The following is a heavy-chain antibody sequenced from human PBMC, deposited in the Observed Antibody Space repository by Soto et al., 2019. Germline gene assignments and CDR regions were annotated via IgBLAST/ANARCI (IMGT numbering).Heavy chain of an antibody. CDR2: IIPIFGTA. J-gene: IGHJ4*02. CDR3: ARGPFNSWSYLAFDY. CDR1: GGTFSSYA. V-gene: IGHV1-69*13. D-gene: IGHD1-26*01. Sequence: SVKVSCKASGGTFSSYAISWVRQAPGQGLEWMGGIIPIFGTAKYAQKFQGRVTITADESTSTAYMELSSLRSEDTAVYYCARGPFNSWSYLAFDYWGQGTLVTVSS.